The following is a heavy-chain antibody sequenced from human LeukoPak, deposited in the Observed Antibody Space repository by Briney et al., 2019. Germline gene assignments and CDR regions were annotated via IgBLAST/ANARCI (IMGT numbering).Heavy chain of an antibody. J-gene: IGHJ4*02. Sequence: GRCLRLSCAAAGINFSVYWMSGVRQAPGKGLYWWVNIYVDGCQKGCVDSARGRFTISRDNDKNSLHLQMNSLRAEDTAVYYCARDRGWNTFDFWGQGILVTVSS. CDR3: ARDRGWNTFDF. D-gene: IGHD1/OR15-1a*01. V-gene: IGHV3-7*01. CDR2: IYVDGCQK. CDR1: GINFSVYW.